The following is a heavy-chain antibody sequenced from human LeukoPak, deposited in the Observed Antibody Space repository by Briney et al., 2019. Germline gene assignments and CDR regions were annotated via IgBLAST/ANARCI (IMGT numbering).Heavy chain of an antibody. CDR1: GFTFSTYG. Sequence: GGSLRLSCAASGFTFSTYGMHWVRQAPGKGLGWVAFIRYDGSNKYYADSVKGRFTISRDNAKSSLYLQMNILRAEDTAVYYCARDDIVVVPAAMDYWGQGTLVTVSS. CDR3: ARDDIVVVPAAMDY. D-gene: IGHD2-2*01. V-gene: IGHV3-30*02. J-gene: IGHJ4*02. CDR2: IRYDGSNK.